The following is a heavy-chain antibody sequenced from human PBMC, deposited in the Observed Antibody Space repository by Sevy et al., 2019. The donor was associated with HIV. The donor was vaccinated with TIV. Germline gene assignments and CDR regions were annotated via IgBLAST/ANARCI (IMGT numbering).Heavy chain of an antibody. CDR1: GDSINLYF. J-gene: IGHJ4*02. V-gene: IGHV4-59*01. Sequence: SETLSLTCTVSGDSINLYFWSWVRQPPGKGLEWIGYIYSSGSTHYNPSLKSRVTISLGTSKNQFSLKLSSVTAADTAVYYCARESIGSVGDFDYWGQGTLVTVSS. CDR2: IYSSGST. D-gene: IGHD6-6*01. CDR3: ARESIGSVGDFDY.